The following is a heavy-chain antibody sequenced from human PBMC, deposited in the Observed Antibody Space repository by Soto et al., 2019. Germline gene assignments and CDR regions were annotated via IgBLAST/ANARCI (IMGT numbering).Heavy chain of an antibody. Sequence: ASVKVSCKASGYTFTGYYMHWVRQAPGQGLEWMGWINPNSGGTNYAQKFQGWVTMTRDTSISTAYMELSRLRSDDTAVYYCARGGDIVVVPAAMPIDYWGQGTLVTVSS. V-gene: IGHV1-2*04. CDR3: ARGGDIVVVPAAMPIDY. J-gene: IGHJ4*02. D-gene: IGHD2-2*01. CDR1: GYTFTGYY. CDR2: INPNSGGT.